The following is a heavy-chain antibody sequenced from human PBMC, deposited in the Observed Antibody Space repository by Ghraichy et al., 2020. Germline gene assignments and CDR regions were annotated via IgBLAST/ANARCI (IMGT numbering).Heavy chain of an antibody. V-gene: IGHV3-48*03. D-gene: IGHD3-10*01. Sequence: GGSLRLSCAASGFTFSSYEMNWVRQAPGKGLEWVSYISSSGSTIYYADSVKGRFTISRDNAKNSLYLQMNSLRAEDTAVYYCALEGRNYYGSGSYPVFDYWGQGTLVTVSS. CDR3: ALEGRNYYGSGSYPVFDY. J-gene: IGHJ4*02. CDR1: GFTFSSYE. CDR2: ISSSGSTI.